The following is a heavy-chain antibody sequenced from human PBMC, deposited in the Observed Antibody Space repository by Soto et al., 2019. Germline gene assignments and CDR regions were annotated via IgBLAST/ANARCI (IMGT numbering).Heavy chain of an antibody. CDR1: GFTFSSYA. Sequence: EVQLLESGGGLVQPGGSLRLSCAASGFTFSSYAMSWVRQAPGKGLEWVSSISTSGGSTYYADSVKGRFTISRDNPNKTLYLQMNSLTAEDTAVYCCSLSNRYYGMDVWGRGTMVTVSS. CDR2: ISTSGGST. V-gene: IGHV3-23*01. CDR3: SLSNRYYGMDV. J-gene: IGHJ6*02. D-gene: IGHD7-27*01.